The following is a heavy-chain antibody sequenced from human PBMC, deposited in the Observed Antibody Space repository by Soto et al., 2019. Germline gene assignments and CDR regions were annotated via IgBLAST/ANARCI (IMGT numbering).Heavy chain of an antibody. CDR1: GYTFTSYG. CDR2: ISAYNGNT. V-gene: IGHV1-18*01. Sequence: ASVKVSCKASGYTFTSYGISWVRQAPGQGLEWMGWISAYNGNTNYAQKLQGRVTMTTDTSTSTAYMELRSLRSDDTAVYYCARDLTHYGSGSYWTFDYWGQGTLVTVSS. CDR3: ARDLTHYGSGSYWTFDY. D-gene: IGHD3-10*01. J-gene: IGHJ4*02.